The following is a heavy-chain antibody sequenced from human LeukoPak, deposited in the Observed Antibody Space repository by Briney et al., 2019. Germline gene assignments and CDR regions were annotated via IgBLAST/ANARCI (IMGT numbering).Heavy chain of an antibody. J-gene: IGHJ1*01. CDR3: AKDPAYYYDSSGYYVQH. V-gene: IGHV3-23*01. CDR2: ISGSGGST. CDR1: GFTFSSYA. D-gene: IGHD3-22*01. Sequence: GGSLRLSCAASGFTFSSYAMSWVRQAPGKGLEWVSAISGSGGSTYYADSVKGRFTISRDNSKNTLYLQMNSLRAEDTAVYYCAKDPAYYYDSSGYYVQHWGQGTLVTVSS.